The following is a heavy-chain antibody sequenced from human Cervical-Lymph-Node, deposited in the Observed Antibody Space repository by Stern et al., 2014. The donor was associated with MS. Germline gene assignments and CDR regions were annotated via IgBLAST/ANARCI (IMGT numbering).Heavy chain of an antibody. CDR2: IIPKVCTA. CDR1: GGTFNNYV. V-gene: IGHV1-69*06. Sequence: QVQLVQYGAEVKKPGASVEVSCKASGGTFNNYVIRWVRQARGQGLEWMGGIIPKVCTANYARKFQGRVTIIADKSTSTVHMVLSSLNYEYTAIYYGANMDMGYMYGRHDYWGQGTLVTVS. D-gene: IGHD5-12*01. J-gene: IGHJ4*02. CDR3: ANMDMGYMYGRHDY.